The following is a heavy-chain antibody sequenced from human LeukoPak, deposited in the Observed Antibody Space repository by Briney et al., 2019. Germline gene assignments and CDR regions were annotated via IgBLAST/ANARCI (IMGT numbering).Heavy chain of an antibody. Sequence: NPSETLSLTCTVSGGSISSSSYYWGWIRQPPGKGLEWIGYIYHSGSTYYNPSLKSRVTISVDTSKNQFSLKLSSVTAADTAVYYCARVDPRQQGGAWGQGTLVTVSS. CDR2: IYHSGST. CDR1: GGSISSSSYY. V-gene: IGHV4-31*03. CDR3: ARVDPRQQGGA. J-gene: IGHJ4*02. D-gene: IGHD3-16*01.